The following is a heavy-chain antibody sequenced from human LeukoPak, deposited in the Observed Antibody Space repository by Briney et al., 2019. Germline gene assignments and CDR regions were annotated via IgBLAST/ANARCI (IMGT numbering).Heavy chain of an antibody. J-gene: IGHJ4*02. Sequence: QPGGSLRLSCAASVFTFSTYGFHWVRQAPGKGLEWVAFISYDGGDDYYAASVEGRFTISRDNSKNTLYLQMNSLRPEDTAVYYCSKGRGDYDDFRLGYWGQGTLVTVSS. CDR2: ISYDGGDD. CDR3: SKGRGDYDDFRLGY. V-gene: IGHV3-30*02. CDR1: VFTFSTYG. D-gene: IGHD4-17*01.